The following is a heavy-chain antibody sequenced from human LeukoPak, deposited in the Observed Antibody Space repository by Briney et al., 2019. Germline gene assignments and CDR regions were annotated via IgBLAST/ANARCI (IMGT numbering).Heavy chain of an antibody. D-gene: IGHD4-17*01. CDR2: IGSSSTTI. CDR1: GFTFRTYS. CDR3: ARDRVTTSSSWYLDL. Sequence: GGSLRLSCAASGFTFRTYSMTWVRQAPGKGLEWVSYIGSSSTTIYYADSVKGRFTISRDNAKNSLDPQMSSLRAEDTAVYYCARDRVTTSSSWYLDLWGRGTLVTVSS. V-gene: IGHV3-48*04. J-gene: IGHJ2*01.